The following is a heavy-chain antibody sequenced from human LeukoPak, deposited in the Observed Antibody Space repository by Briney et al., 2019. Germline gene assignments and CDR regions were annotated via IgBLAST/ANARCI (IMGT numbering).Heavy chain of an antibody. J-gene: IGHJ4*02. V-gene: IGHV3-53*01. CDR2: ISSGDDT. CDR3: AKDRNPPPQYDSSGFPLD. CDR1: GISVRSNY. D-gene: IGHD3-22*01. Sequence: GGSLRLSCAASGISVRSNYMNWVRQAPGTGLEWVSLISSGDDTEYADSVRGRFSISRDKSKNTLYLQMNSLRAEDTAVYYCAKDRNPPPQYDSSGFPLDWGQGTLVTVSS.